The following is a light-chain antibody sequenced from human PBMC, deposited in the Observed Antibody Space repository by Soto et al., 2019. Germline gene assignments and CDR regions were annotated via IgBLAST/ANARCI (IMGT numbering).Light chain of an antibody. J-gene: IGKJ1*01. V-gene: IGKV3-20*01. CDR1: QSVSSRY. CDR3: EVYGSPPRT. Sequence: TPSFTASQSVSSRYLAWYQQKPGQAPRLLIYGASSRATGIPDRFSGSGSGTDFTLTISRLEAEDVVVYWSEVYGSPPRTFGEGTRADI. CDR2: GAS.